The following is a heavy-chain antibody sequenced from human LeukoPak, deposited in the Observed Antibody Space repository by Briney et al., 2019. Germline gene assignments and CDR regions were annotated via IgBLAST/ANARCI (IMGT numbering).Heavy chain of an antibody. V-gene: IGHV4-59*12. J-gene: IGHJ3*02. CDR2: IYYSGST. CDR3: ARPKRWLPKSGAFDI. Sequence: SETLSLTCTVSGGSISSYYWSWIRQPPGKGLEWIGYIYYSGSTNYNPSLKSRVTISVDTSKNQFSLKLSSVTAADTAVYYCARPKRWLPKSGAFDIWGQGTMVTVSS. CDR1: GGSISSYY. D-gene: IGHD5-24*01.